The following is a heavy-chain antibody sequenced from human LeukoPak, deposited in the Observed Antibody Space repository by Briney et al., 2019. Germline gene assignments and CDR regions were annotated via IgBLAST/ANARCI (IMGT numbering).Heavy chain of an antibody. CDR1: GFPFSNYG. V-gene: IGHV3-30*18. CDR3: AKDKGREGDY. J-gene: IGHJ4*02. CDR2: ISADGIDK. Sequence: PGRSLRLSCAASGFPFSNYGMHWVRQAPGKGLEWVAVISADGIDKYYADSVKGRFTISRDNSKNTLYLQMSSLRPEDTAVYYCAKDKGREGDYWGQGTLVILSS.